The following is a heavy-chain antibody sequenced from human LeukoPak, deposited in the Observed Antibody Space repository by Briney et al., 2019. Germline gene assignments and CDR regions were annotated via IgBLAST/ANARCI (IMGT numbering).Heavy chain of an antibody. CDR2: IYYSGST. J-gene: IGHJ3*02. Sequence: SETLSLTCTVSGGSISSSSYYWGWIRQPPGTGLEWIGSIYYSGSTYYNPSLKSRVTISVDTSKNQFSLKLSSVTAADTAVYYCARARYCSSTSYYRFGAFDIWGQGTMVTVSS. CDR3: ARARYCSSTSYYRFGAFDI. CDR1: GGSISSSSYY. D-gene: IGHD2-2*02. V-gene: IGHV4-39*01.